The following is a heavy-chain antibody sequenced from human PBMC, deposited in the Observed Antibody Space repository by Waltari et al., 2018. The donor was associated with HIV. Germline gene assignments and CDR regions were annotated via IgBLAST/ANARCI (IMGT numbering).Heavy chain of an antibody. CDR3: ANLISMTATDVFDV. CDR2: VDHRGST. D-gene: IGHD2-21*02. J-gene: IGHJ3*01. V-gene: IGHV4-34*01. CDR1: GTSFTGYY. Sequence: QVRLEQWGAGLLKLSETLSLTCAVYGTSFTGYYWTWIRQSPGGGLQWIGEVDHRGSTHYNPSLKSRVSMSVDTFKHQFSLKLASVTAADTAVYYCANLISMTATDVFDVWGQGTLVSVSS.